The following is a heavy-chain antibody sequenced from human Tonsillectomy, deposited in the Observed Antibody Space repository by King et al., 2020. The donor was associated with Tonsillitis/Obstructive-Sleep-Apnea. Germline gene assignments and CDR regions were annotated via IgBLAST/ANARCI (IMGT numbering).Heavy chain of an antibody. CDR1: GFTFSNCA. CDR3: AKGRIMVQGSGYFDY. D-gene: IGHD3-10*01. Sequence: VQLVESGGGLEQPGGSLRLSCAAAGFTFSNCAMSWVRQAPGKGLEWVSSISGRGDSVYYADSVKGRFTISRDNSKNTLYLQMNSLRAEDTAVYYCAKGRIMVQGSGYFDYWGQGTLVSVSS. J-gene: IGHJ4*02. V-gene: IGHV3-23*04. CDR2: ISGRGDSV.